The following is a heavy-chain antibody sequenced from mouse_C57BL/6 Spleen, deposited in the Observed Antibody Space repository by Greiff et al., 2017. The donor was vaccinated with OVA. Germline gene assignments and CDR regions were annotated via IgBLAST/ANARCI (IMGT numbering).Heavy chain of an antibody. Sequence: VKLMESGPGLVQPSQSLSITCTVSGFSLTSYGVHWVRQSPGKGLEWLGGIWSGGSTDYNAAFISRLSISKDNSKSQVFFKMNSLQADDTAIYYCARNDYYGNYFDYWGQGTTLTVSS. CDR1: GFSLTSYG. D-gene: IGHD2-1*01. CDR3: ARNDYYGNYFDY. V-gene: IGHV2-2*01. J-gene: IGHJ2*01. CDR2: IWSGGST.